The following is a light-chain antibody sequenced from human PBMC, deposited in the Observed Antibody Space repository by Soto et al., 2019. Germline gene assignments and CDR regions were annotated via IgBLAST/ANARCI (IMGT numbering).Light chain of an antibody. V-gene: IGKV1-33*01. CDR3: HQYDNLTLFT. CDR2: DSS. J-gene: IGKJ3*01. Sequence: DIQMTQSPSSLSASVGDRVTITCQASQDISNYLNWYQQKPGKAPKLLIYDSSNLETGVPSRFSGSGSGTDFTFAISSLQPEDIATYYCHQYDNLTLFTFGPGTKVDIK. CDR1: QDISNY.